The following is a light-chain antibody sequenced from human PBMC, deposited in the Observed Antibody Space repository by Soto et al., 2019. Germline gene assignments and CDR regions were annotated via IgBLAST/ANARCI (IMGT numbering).Light chain of an antibody. CDR3: SSYTDSTTRV. CDR1: SSDVGGYDY. Sequence: QSALTQPASVSGSPGQSITISCTGPSSDVGGYDYVSWYQQHPGKAPQLIIFEVSNRPSGVSNRFSGSKSGITASLTISGLQAEDEADYYCSSYTDSTTRVFGGGTKLTVL. CDR2: EVS. V-gene: IGLV2-14*01. J-gene: IGLJ3*02.